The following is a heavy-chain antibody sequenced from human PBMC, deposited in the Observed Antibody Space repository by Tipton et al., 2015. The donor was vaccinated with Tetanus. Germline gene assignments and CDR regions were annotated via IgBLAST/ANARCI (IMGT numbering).Heavy chain of an antibody. V-gene: IGHV4-31*03. J-gene: IGHJ6*02. Sequence: TLSLTCTVSGASIGSISYHWSWIRQPPGQGLEWIGYTYYSGSTGYNPSLKSRVTISVDTSQKQISLKVNSVTAADTAVYYCARERGVRGGYYYYHGMDVWGQGTTVTVSS. D-gene: IGHD3-10*01. CDR2: TYYSGST. CDR1: GASIGSISYH. CDR3: ARERGVRGGYYYYHGMDV.